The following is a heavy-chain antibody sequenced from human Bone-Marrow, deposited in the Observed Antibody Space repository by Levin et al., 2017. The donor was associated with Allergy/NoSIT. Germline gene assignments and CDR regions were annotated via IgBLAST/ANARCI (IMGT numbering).Heavy chain of an antibody. CDR3: AREYSSSSGKCLDF. D-gene: IGHD6-6*01. Sequence: TGGSLRLSCAASGFTFSTYSMNWVRQAPGKGLEWVSYISSSSSSIYYADSLKGRFTISRDNAKNSLYLQMNSLRDEDTAVYYCAREYSSSSGKCLDFWGQGTLVTVSS. V-gene: IGHV3-48*02. CDR1: GFTFSTYS. J-gene: IGHJ4*02. CDR2: ISSSSSSI.